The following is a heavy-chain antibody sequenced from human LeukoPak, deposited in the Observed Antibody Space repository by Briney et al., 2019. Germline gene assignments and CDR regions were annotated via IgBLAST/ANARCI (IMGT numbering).Heavy chain of an antibody. CDR2: INQDESEK. D-gene: IGHD5-18*01. CDR1: GFTFTSYW. V-gene: IGHV3-7*03. J-gene: IGHJ4*02. Sequence: PGGSLRLSCAASGFTFTSYWMSWVRQAPGKGLEWVANINQDESEKYYVDSVKGRFTISRDNAKNSLCLQMNSLRAEDTAVYYCARGWIELWPLDSWGQGTLVTVSS. CDR3: ARGWIELWPLDS.